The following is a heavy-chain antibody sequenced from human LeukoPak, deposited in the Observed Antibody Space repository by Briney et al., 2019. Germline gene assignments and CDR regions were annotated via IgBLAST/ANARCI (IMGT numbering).Heavy chain of an antibody. CDR3: TTAVRYQLLLEY. J-gene: IGHJ4*02. D-gene: IGHD2-2*01. CDR2: MNPISGNT. Sequence: ASVKVSCKAPAYTFSTYDVAWVRQAPGQGPEWMGWMNPISGNTGYAKQFKGRATMTSDASVNSAYMELSSLRFDDTAVYFCTTAVRYQLLLEYWGQGTLITVSS. V-gene: IGHV1-8*01. CDR1: AYTFSTYD.